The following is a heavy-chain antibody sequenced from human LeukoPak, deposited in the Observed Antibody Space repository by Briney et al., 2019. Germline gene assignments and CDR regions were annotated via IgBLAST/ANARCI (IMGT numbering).Heavy chain of an antibody. J-gene: IGHJ5*02. CDR3: AREGEVPLREGVMSWFDP. Sequence: GASVKVSCKASGYTFTGYYMHWVRQAPGQGLEWMGWINPNSGGTNYAQKFQGRVAMTRDTSISTAYMELSRLRSDDTAVYYCAREGEVPLREGVMSWFDPWGQGTLVTVSS. CDR1: GYTFTGYY. D-gene: IGHD2-2*01. V-gene: IGHV1-2*02. CDR2: INPNSGGT.